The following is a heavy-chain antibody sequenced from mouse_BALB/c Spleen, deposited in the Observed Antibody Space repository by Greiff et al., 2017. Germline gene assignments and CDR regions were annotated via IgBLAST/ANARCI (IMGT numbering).Heavy chain of an antibody. CDR2: ISYSGST. D-gene: IGHD3-3*01. CDR3: ARGDGRYYFDY. J-gene: IGHJ2*01. Sequence: EVQLQESGPGLVKPSQSLSLTCTVTGYSITSDYAWNWIRQFPGNKLEWMGYISYSGSTSYNPSLKSRISITRDTSKNQFFLQLNSVTTEDTATYYCARGDGRYYFDYWGQGTALTVSS. V-gene: IGHV3-2*02. CDR1: GYSITSDYA.